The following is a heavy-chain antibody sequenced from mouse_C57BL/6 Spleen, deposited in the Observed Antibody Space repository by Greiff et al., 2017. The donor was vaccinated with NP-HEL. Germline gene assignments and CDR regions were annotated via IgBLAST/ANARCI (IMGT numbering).Heavy chain of an antibody. CDR1: GFTFSSYA. CDR3: TRGSPLRVNAMDY. Sequence: EVKLVESGEGLVKPGGSLKLSCAASGFTFSSYAMSWVRQTPEKRLEWVAYISSGGDYIYYADTVKGRFTISRDNARNTLYLQMSSLKSDDTAMYYCTRGSPLRVNAMDYWGQGTSVTVPS. CDR2: ISSGGDYI. V-gene: IGHV5-9-1*02. D-gene: IGHD2-2*01. J-gene: IGHJ4*01.